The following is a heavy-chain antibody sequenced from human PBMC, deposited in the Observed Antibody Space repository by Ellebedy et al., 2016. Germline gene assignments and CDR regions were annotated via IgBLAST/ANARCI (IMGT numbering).Heavy chain of an antibody. V-gene: IGHV4-38-2*02. CDR2: IYHSGST. CDR3: ARRSCSSTTCSGQEWFDP. J-gene: IGHJ5*02. CDR1: GSSISSGYF. Sequence: SETLSLTXTVSGSSISSGYFWGWIRQPPGKGLQWIATIYHSGSTNYNPSLKSRVTISVDTSKNQFSLKLSSVTAADTAVYYCARRSCSSTTCSGQEWFDPWGQGTLVTVSS. D-gene: IGHD2/OR15-2a*01.